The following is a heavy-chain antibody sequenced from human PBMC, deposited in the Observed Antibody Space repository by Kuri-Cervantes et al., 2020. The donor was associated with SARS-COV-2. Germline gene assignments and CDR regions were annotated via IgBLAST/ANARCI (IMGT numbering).Heavy chain of an antibody. CDR1: GGSFSGYY. D-gene: IGHD2-8*01. V-gene: IGHV4-34*01. CDR2: INHSGST. CDR3: ARGVVGYCTNGVCYRPYYYGMDV. J-gene: IGHJ6*02. Sequence: SETLSLTCAVYGGSFSGYYWSWIRQPPGKGLEWIGEINHSGSTNYNPSLKSRVTISVGTSKNQFSLKLSSVTAADTAVYYCARGVVGYCTNGVCYRPYYYGMDVWGQGTTVTVSS.